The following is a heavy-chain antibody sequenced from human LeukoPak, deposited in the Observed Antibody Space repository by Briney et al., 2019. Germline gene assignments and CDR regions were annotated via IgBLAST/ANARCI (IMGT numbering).Heavy chain of an antibody. CDR1: GFTFSSYE. Sequence: AGGSLRLSCAASGFTFSSYEMNWVRQAPGKGLEWVAFTRYDGSKKYHGDSVKGRFTISRDNSKNTLYLQMNSLRAEDTAVYYCAKDRVLYMDVWGKGTTVTVSS. V-gene: IGHV3-30*02. J-gene: IGHJ6*03. CDR3: AKDRVLYMDV. D-gene: IGHD3-10*01. CDR2: TRYDGSKK.